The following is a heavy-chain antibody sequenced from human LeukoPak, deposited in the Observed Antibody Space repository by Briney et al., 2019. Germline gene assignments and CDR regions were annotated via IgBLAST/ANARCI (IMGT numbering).Heavy chain of an antibody. J-gene: IGHJ4*02. V-gene: IGHV4-31*11. CDR1: GGSFSGYY. CDR2: IYYSGSA. CDR3: AREPDY. Sequence: SETLSLTCAVYGGSFSGYYWSWIRQLPGKGLEWIGCIYYSGSAYYNPPLQSRVVISVDTSKNQFSLKLRSATAADTAVYYCAREPDYWGQGTLVTVSS.